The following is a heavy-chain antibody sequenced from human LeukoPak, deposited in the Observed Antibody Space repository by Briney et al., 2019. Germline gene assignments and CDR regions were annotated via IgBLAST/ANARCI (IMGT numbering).Heavy chain of an antibody. J-gene: IGHJ5*02. CDR2: SHNSGST. D-gene: IGHD3-10*01. V-gene: IGHV4-61*02. CDR3: ATAEGSGTYYNPKGPNWFDP. CDR1: GGSISRGSYY. Sequence: SETLSLTCIVSGGSISRGSYYWNWIRQPAGKGLEWMGRSHNSGSTNYNPSLKSRVTISVDTSKNQFSLKLSSVTAADTAVYYCATAEGSGTYYNPKGPNWFDPWGQGTLVTVSS.